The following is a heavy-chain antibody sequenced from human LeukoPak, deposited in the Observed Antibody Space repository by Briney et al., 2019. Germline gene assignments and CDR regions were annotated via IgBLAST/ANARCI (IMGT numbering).Heavy chain of an antibody. V-gene: IGHV4-30-4*08. D-gene: IGHD4-17*01. CDR1: GGSMSSGDYY. CDR3: ARGDYGDYGIQNWFDP. CDR2: IYYSGST. J-gene: IGHJ5*02. Sequence: PSQTLSLTCTVSGGSMSSGDYYWSWIRQPPGKALEWIVYIYYSGSTHYNPSLKSRVTISVDTSKNQFSLKLSSVTGADTAVYYCARGDYGDYGIQNWFDPWGQGTLVTVSS.